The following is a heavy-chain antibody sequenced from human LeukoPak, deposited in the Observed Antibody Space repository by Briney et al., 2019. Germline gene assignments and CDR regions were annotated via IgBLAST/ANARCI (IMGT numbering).Heavy chain of an antibody. J-gene: IGHJ4*02. CDR2: ITGSGTDI. CDR3: ARDQDYGFTY. Sequence: GGSLRLSFAASGFTFSSYSINWVRQAPGKGLEWISWITGSGTDIIYADSVKGRFTISRDNAKNSLYLQMNSLRAEDTAVYYCARDQDYGFTYWGQGTLVTVSS. D-gene: IGHD4-17*01. CDR1: GFTFSSYS. V-gene: IGHV3-48*01.